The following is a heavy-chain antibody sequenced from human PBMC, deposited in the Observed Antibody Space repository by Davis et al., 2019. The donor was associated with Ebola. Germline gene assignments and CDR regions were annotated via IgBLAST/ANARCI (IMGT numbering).Heavy chain of an antibody. Sequence: GESLKISCEASGFTFSSYAMHWVRQAPGKGLEWVAVVSYDGSDKYSADSVKGRFTISRDNAKNSLYLQMNSLRAEDTAVYYCARAGAMTTVTTFWGQGTLVTVSS. V-gene: IGHV3-30-3*01. CDR2: VSYDGSDK. CDR1: GFTFSSYA. CDR3: ARAGAMTTVTTF. J-gene: IGHJ4*02. D-gene: IGHD4-17*01.